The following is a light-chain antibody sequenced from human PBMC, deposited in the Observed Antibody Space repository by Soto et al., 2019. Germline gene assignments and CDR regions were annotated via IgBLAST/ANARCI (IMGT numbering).Light chain of an antibody. V-gene: IGLV1-47*02. CDR1: SSNIGANS. CDR3: SSYAHGSTYV. Sequence: QSVLTQPPSASGTPGQRVTISCSGSSSNIGANSVSWYQQLPGTAPKLLIYSSDKRPSGVPDRFSGSKSGTSGSLAISGLRSEDEADYYCSSYAHGSTYVFGTGTKLTVL. J-gene: IGLJ1*01. CDR2: SSD.